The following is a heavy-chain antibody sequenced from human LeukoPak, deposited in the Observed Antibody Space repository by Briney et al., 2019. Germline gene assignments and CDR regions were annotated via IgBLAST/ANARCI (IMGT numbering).Heavy chain of an antibody. CDR2: ISGSGGST. D-gene: IGHD4-23*01. CDR3: AKVPAIWITVVSVFDY. Sequence: GGSLRLSCAASGFTFSSYAMSWVRQAPGKGLEWVSAISGSGGSTYYADSVKGRFTISRDNSKNTLYLQMNSLRAEDTAVYYCAKVPAIWITVVSVFDYWGQGTLVTVSS. CDR1: GFTFSSYA. J-gene: IGHJ4*02. V-gene: IGHV3-23*01.